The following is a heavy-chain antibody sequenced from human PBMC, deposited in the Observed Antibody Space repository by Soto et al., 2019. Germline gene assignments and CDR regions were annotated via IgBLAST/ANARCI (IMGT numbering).Heavy chain of an antibody. CDR2: MNPGSGKT. D-gene: IGHD6-13*01. CDR1: GYTFINFD. CDR3: ATMASAATLNWFDP. Sequence: SVKVSCKASGYTFINFDISWVRQAAGQGLEWLGWMNPGSGKTGYASKFQGRVAMTRDASTGTSHLELSSLTSDDTAVYYCATMASAATLNWFDPSGQGTLVTVSS. J-gene: IGHJ5*02. V-gene: IGHV1-8*02.